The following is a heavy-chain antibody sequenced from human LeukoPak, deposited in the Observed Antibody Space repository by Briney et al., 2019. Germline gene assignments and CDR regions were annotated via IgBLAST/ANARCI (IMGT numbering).Heavy chain of an antibody. CDR1: GFTFSSYA. Sequence: GGSLRLSSAASGFTFSSYAMSWVRQAPGKGLEWVSAISGSGGSTYYADSVKGRFTISRDNSKNTLYLQMNSLRAEDTAVYYCAKAPRWFGELAEWGQGTLVTVSS. V-gene: IGHV3-23*01. D-gene: IGHD3-10*01. CDR3: AKAPRWFGELAE. CDR2: ISGSGGST. J-gene: IGHJ4*02.